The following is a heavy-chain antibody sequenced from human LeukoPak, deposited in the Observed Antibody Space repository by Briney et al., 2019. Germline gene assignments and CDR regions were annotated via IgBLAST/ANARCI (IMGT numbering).Heavy chain of an antibody. CDR3: ARVGVDYSGNIIKYFFDY. CDR1: GDAISSSSYF. CDR2: IYYSGST. D-gene: IGHD4-23*01. V-gene: IGHV4-39*07. Sequence: SETLSLTCTVSGDAISSSSYFWGWIRQPPGKGLEWIGNIYYSGSTYYNPSLKSRVTISVDTSKNQFSLKLSPVTAADTAVYYCARVGVDYSGNIIKYFFDYWGQGTLVTVSS. J-gene: IGHJ4*02.